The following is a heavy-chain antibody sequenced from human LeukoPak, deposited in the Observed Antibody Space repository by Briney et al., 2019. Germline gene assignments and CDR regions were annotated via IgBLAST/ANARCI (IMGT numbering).Heavy chain of an antibody. CDR3: ARDRAIAAAGTRSPYYYYYGMDV. Sequence: PSETLSLTCIVSGGSISSYYWSWIPHPPAKGLEWIGYFYYSGSTNYNPSLKSRVTISVDTSKNQFSLKLSSVTAADTAVYYCARDRAIAAAGTRSPYYYYYGMDVWGKGTTVTVSS. CDR2: FYYSGST. CDR1: GGSISSYY. J-gene: IGHJ6*04. D-gene: IGHD6-13*01. V-gene: IGHV4-59*01.